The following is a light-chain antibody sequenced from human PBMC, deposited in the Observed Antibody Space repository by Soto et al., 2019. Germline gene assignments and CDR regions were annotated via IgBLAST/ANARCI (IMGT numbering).Light chain of an antibody. V-gene: IGLV2-14*02. CDR3: SSYTSSSHP. Sequence: QSALTQPASVSGSPGQSITISCTGTSSDVGSYNLVSWYQQHPGKAPKLMIYEGSKRPSGVSNRFSGSKSGNTASLTISGLQAEDEADYYCSSYTSSSHPFGTGTKVTVL. CDR2: EGS. CDR1: SSDVGSYNL. J-gene: IGLJ1*01.